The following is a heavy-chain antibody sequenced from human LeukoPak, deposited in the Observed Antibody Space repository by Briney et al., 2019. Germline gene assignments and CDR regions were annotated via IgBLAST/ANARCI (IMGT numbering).Heavy chain of an antibody. Sequence: ASVRVSCKASGYIFTSYYMHWVRQAPGEGLEWMGIINPTGGSTSYAQKFQGRVTMTRDTSTSTVYMELSSLRSEDTAVYYCARDHYHKIHSVMVTAPDYWGQGTLVIVSS. V-gene: IGHV1-46*01. D-gene: IGHD2-21*02. CDR3: ARDHYHKIHSVMVTAPDY. J-gene: IGHJ4*02. CDR2: INPTGGST. CDR1: GYIFTSYY.